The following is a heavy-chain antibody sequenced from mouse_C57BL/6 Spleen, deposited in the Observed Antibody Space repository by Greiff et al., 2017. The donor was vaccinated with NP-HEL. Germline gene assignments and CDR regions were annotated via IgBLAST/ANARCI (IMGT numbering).Heavy chain of an antibody. V-gene: IGHV5-17*01. CDR2: ISSGSSTI. D-gene: IGHD2-12*01. CDR3: AKLYMDY. J-gene: IGHJ4*01. Sequence: DVMLVESGGGLVKPGGSLKLSCAASGFTFSDYGMHWVRQAPEKGLQWVAYISSGSSTIYYADTVKGRFTISRDNAKNTLFLQMTSLRSEDTAMYYCAKLYMDYWGQGTSVTVSS. CDR1: GFTFSDYG.